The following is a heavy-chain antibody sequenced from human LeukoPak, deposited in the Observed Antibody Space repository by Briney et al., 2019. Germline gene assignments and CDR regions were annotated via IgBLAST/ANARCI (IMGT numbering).Heavy chain of an antibody. Sequence: SQTLSLTCTVSGDSITSDHYWTWIRQPPGKGLEWISYIYHSGNTYYNPSLRSRVTMSVATSKNQFSLELKSVTAADTAVYYCARLVITIFDFDYWGQGTLVTVSS. D-gene: IGHD3-3*01. CDR1: GDSITSDHY. CDR3: ARLVITIFDFDY. V-gene: IGHV4-30-4*08. CDR2: IYHSGNT. J-gene: IGHJ4*02.